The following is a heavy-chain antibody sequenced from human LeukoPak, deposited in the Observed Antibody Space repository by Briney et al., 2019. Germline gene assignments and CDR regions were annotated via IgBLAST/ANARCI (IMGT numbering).Heavy chain of an antibody. CDR3: ARASYYYDSSGYHDAFDI. V-gene: IGHV4-59*01. Sequence: SETLSLTCTVSGGSISSYYWSWIRQPPGKGLEWIGYIYYSGSTNYNPSLKSRVTISVDTSKNQFSLKLSSVTAADTVVYYCARASYYYDSSGYHDAFDIWGQGTMVTVSS. CDR1: GGSISSYY. D-gene: IGHD3-22*01. CDR2: IYYSGST. J-gene: IGHJ3*02.